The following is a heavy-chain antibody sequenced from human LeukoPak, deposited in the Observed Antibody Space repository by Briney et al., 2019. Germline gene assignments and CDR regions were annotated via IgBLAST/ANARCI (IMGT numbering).Heavy chain of an antibody. V-gene: IGHV4-59*01. CDR1: GGSISSYY. CDR2: IYYSGST. J-gene: IGHJ4*02. Sequence: SETLSLTCTVAGGSISSYYWSWIRQPPGKGLEWIGYIYYSGSTNYNPSLKSRVTISVDTSKNQFSLKLSSVTAADTAVYYCARGENWGQGTLVTVSS. CDR3: ARGEN.